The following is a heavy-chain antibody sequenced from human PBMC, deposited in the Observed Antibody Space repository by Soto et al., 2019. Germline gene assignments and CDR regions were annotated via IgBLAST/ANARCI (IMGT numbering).Heavy chain of an antibody. J-gene: IGHJ6*02. CDR1: GGSFSGYY. CDR3: ARGRVARGGQNYYYYYGMDV. D-gene: IGHD2-15*01. V-gene: IGHV4-34*01. CDR2: INHSGST. Sequence: QVQLQQWGAGLLKPSETLSLTCAVYGGSFSGYYWSWIRQPPGKGLEWIGEINHSGSTNYNPSLKSRVTISVDTSKNQFSLKLSSVTAADTAVYYCARGRVARGGQNYYYYYGMDVWGQGTTVTVSS.